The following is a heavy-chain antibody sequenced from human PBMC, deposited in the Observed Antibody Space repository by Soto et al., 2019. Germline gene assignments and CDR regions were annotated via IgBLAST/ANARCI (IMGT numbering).Heavy chain of an antibody. D-gene: IGHD5-18*01. CDR3: ARERGIQLWFGRIDY. J-gene: IGHJ4*02. CDR1: GFTVSDYY. CDR2: ISSSGSTI. Sequence: GSLRLSCAASGFTVSDYYMSWIRQAPGKGLEWVSYISSSGSTIYYADSVKGRFTISRDNAKNSLYLQMNSLRAEDTAVYYCARERGIQLWFGRIDYWGQGTLVTVSS. V-gene: IGHV3-11*01.